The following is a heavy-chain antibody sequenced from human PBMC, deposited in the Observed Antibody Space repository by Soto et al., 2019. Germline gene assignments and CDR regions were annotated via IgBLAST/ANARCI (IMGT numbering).Heavy chain of an antibody. J-gene: IGHJ6*02. CDR2: IIPIFGTA. Sequence: SVKVSCKASGGTFSSYAISWVRQAPGQGPEWMGGIIPIFGTANYAQKFQGRVTITADESTSTAYTELSSLRSEDTAVYYCARGPAPGIGYYYYGMDVWGQGTTVTVSS. CDR3: ARGPAPGIGYYYYGMDV. CDR1: GGTFSSYA. D-gene: IGHD1-26*01. V-gene: IGHV1-69*13.